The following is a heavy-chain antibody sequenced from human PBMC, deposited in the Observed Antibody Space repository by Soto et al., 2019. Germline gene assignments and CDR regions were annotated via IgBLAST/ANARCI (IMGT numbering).Heavy chain of an antibody. D-gene: IGHD3-3*01. CDR3: ATSVNYDLWRDHGRHYYFDY. V-gene: IGHV4-4*02. CDR2: IYHGGTT. CDR1: GGSISGSYW. J-gene: IGHJ4*02. Sequence: SETLSLTCGVSGGSISGSYWWTWVRQSPGKGLEWIGQIYHGGTTKYNPSLKSRVTISIDTSRNQFSLNVRYVSAADTAVYYCATSVNYDLWRDHGRHYYFDYWGQGDLVTVSS.